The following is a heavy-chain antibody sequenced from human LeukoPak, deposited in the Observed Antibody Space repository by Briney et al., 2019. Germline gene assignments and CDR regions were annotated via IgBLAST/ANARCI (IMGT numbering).Heavy chain of an antibody. CDR3: TTRGYSSGWYY. D-gene: IGHD6-19*01. CDR2: IKSKTDGATT. CDR1: GFTFSNAW. J-gene: IGHJ4*02. Sequence: PGGSLRLSCAASGFTFSNAWMSWVRQAPGKGLEWVGRIKSKTDGATTGYAAPVKGRFTISRDDSKNTLYLQMNSRKTEDTAVYYCTTRGYSSGWYYWGQGTLVTVSS. V-gene: IGHV3-15*01.